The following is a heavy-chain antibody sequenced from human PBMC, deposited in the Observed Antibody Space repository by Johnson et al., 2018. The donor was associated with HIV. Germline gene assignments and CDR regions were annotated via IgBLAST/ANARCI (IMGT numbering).Heavy chain of an antibody. Sequence: QMLLVESGGGVVQPGRSLRASCAASGFTFSSYGMHWVRQAPGKGLEWVAVIRYDGSNKYYADSVKGRFTISRDNSKNTLYLQMNSLRAEDTAVYYCARANDLSAFDIWGQVTMVTVSS. J-gene: IGHJ3*02. CDR3: ARANDLSAFDI. D-gene: IGHD1-1*01. CDR2: IRYDGSNK. CDR1: GFTFSSYG. V-gene: IGHV3-33*08.